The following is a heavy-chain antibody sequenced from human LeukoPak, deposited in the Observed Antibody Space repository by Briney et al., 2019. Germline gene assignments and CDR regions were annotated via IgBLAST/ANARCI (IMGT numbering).Heavy chain of an antibody. CDR2: IGTTGSYI. CDR1: GFTFSNYS. Sequence: GGSLRLSCAASGFTFSNYSMNWVRQAPGKGLEWVSSIGTTGSYIFYADSVEGRFTISRDNSKNTLYLQMNSLRAEDTAVYYCAKDIRPAAMYLFNYMDVWGKGTTVTVSS. V-gene: IGHV3-21*01. J-gene: IGHJ6*03. CDR3: AKDIRPAAMYLFNYMDV. D-gene: IGHD2-2*01.